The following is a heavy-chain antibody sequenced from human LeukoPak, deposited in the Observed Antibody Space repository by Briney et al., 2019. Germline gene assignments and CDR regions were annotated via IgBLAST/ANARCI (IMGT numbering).Heavy chain of an antibody. CDR1: GGSISSYY. Sequence: SETLSLTCTVSGGSISSYYWGWIRRPPGKGLEWIGSIYYSGSTYYNPSLKSRVTISVDTSKNQFSLKLSSVTAADTAVYYCAREIDIVVVPAAKYGMDVWGQGTTVTVSS. CDR2: IYYSGST. CDR3: AREIDIVVVPAAKYGMDV. V-gene: IGHV4-39*01. D-gene: IGHD2-2*01. J-gene: IGHJ6*02.